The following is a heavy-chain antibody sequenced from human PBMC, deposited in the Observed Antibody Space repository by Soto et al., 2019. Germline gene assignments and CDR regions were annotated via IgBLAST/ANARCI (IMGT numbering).Heavy chain of an antibody. V-gene: IGHV1-8*01. Sequence: APVKVSFRSSGYTFTIYDINWVRQATGQGLEWMGWMNPNSGNTGYAQKFQGRVTMTRNTSISTAYMELTAADTAVYYCARDLWGYCGTDCYPLDVWGQGTTVTVSS. CDR2: MNPNSGNT. CDR3: ARDLWGYCGTDCYPLDV. D-gene: IGHD2-21*02. CDR1: GYTFTIYD. J-gene: IGHJ6*02.